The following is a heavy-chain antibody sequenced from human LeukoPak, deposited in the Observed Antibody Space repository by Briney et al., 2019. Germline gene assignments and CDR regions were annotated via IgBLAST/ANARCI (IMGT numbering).Heavy chain of an antibody. CDR2: VSASGGGT. CDR3: AKGSSGGRPYYFDY. D-gene: IGHD3-22*01. CDR1: GFTFNIYA. Sequence: GGSLRLSCAVSGFTFNIYAMSWVRQAPGKGLEWVSRVSASGGGTFYAGSVEGRFIISRDNSKNTLSLQMSSLRAEDTAIYYCAKGSSGGRPYYFDYWGQGTLVTVSS. V-gene: IGHV3-23*01. J-gene: IGHJ4*02.